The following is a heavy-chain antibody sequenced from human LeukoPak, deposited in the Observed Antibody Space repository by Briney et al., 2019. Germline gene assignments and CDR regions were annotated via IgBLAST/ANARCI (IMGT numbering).Heavy chain of an antibody. V-gene: IGHV6-1*01. CDR1: GDSVSSNTGA. Sequence: SQTLSLTCAISGDSVSSNTGAWNWIRQSPSRGLEWLGRTYYRSKWYDDYAVFVKSRIIINPDTSKNQFYLQLNSVTPEDTAVYYCARNNPNSSGWYSFDSWGQGTLVTVSS. CDR3: ARNNPNSSGWYSFDS. CDR2: TYYRSKWYD. J-gene: IGHJ4*02. D-gene: IGHD6-19*01.